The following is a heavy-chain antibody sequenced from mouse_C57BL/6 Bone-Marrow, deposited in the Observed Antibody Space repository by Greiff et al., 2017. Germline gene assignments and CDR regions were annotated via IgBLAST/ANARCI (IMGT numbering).Heavy chain of an antibody. J-gene: IGHJ2*01. Sequence: VQLKESGPGLVQPSQSLSITCTVSGFSLTSYGVHWVRQSPGKGLEWLGVLWSGGSTDYNAAFISILSISKDNSKSQVFFKMNSLHADDTAIYYCAGENYYGSSSFDYWGQGTTLTVSS. CDR2: LWSGGST. CDR3: AGENYYGSSSFDY. CDR1: GFSLTSYG. D-gene: IGHD1-1*01. V-gene: IGHV2-2*01.